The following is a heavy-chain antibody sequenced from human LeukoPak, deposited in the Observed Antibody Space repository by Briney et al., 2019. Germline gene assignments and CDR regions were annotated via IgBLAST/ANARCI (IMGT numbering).Heavy chain of an antibody. Sequence: GGSLRLSCVASGFTFRSYSMNWVRQAPGKGLEWVSDISSTSGTIYYADSMGGRFTISRDNAKNSLYLQMNGLRAEDTAVYYCARELVVPAAISSYDAFDIWGQGTMVTVSS. V-gene: IGHV3-48*04. CDR3: ARELVVPAAISSYDAFDI. CDR2: ISSTSGTI. D-gene: IGHD2-2*01. J-gene: IGHJ3*02. CDR1: GFTFRSYS.